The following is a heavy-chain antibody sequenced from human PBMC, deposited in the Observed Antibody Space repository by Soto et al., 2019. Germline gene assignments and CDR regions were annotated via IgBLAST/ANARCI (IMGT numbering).Heavy chain of an antibody. J-gene: IGHJ6*02. CDR2: INHSGST. Sequence: KPSETLSLTCAVYGGSFSCYYWSWIRQPPGKGLEWIGEINHSGSTNYNPSLKSRVTISVDTSKNQFSLKLSSVTAADTAVYYCARRLRNYYYYGMDVWGQGTTVTSP. CDR1: GGSFSCYY. V-gene: IGHV4-34*01. CDR3: ARRLRNYYYYGMDV.